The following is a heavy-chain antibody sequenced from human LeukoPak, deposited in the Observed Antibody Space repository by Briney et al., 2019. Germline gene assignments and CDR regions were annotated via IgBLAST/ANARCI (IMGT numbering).Heavy chain of an antibody. J-gene: IGHJ4*02. CDR2: ISAYNGNT. CDR3: ARDMVRGGLDY. Sequence: ASVKVSCKASGYTFTSYGISWVRQAPGQGLEWMGWISAYNGNTNYAQKLQGRVTMTRDMSTSTVYMELSSLRSEDTAVYYCARDMVRGGLDYWGQGTLVTVSS. CDR1: GYTFTSYG. D-gene: IGHD3-10*01. V-gene: IGHV1-18*01.